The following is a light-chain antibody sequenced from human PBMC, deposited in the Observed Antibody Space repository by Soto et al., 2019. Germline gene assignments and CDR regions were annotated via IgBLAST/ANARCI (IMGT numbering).Light chain of an antibody. CDR3: AAWDDSLDAVV. V-gene: IGLV1-44*01. J-gene: IGLJ2*01. CDR1: SSNIGSNT. Sequence: QLVLTQPPSASETPGQRVTISCSGSSSNIGSNTVNWYRHLPGTAPKLLIYGNNQRPSGVPDRFSGSKSGTSASLAISGLQSEDEADYYCAAWDDSLDAVVFGGGTKLTVL. CDR2: GNN.